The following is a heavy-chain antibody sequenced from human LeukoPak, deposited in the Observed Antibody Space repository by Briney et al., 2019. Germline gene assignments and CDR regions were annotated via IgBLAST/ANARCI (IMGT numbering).Heavy chain of an antibody. J-gene: IGHJ4*02. CDR1: GDSISSGGYS. D-gene: IGHD5-18*01. CDR2: IYHSGGT. V-gene: IGHV4-30-2*01. CDR3: AREIIQLWSCLDY. Sequence: SETLSLTCTVSGDSISSGGYSWSWIRQPPGRGLEWIGYIYHSGGTYYNLSLKSRVTMSLDRSKNQFSLKLSSVTAADTAVYYCAREIIQLWSCLDYWGQGTLVTVSS.